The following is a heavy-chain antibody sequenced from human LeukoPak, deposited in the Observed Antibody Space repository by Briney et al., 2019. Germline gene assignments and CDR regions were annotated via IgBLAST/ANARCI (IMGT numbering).Heavy chain of an antibody. Sequence: GGSLRLSCAASGLTFSTYDMHWVRQPTGKGLEWVSAIAIAGDTYYAGSVKGRFTISRENAKNSLYLQMNSLRAGDSAVYYCARGNILTGYEYWGQGILVTVSS. CDR1: GLTFSTYD. CDR3: ARGNILTGYEY. D-gene: IGHD3-9*01. J-gene: IGHJ4*02. V-gene: IGHV3-13*01. CDR2: IAIAGDT.